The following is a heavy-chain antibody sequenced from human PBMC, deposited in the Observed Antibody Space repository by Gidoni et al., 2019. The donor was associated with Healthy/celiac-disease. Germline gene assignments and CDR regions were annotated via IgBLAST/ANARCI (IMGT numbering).Heavy chain of an antibody. J-gene: IGHJ6*03. V-gene: IGHV3-20*04. CDR3: ARRLERRDLHYYYYMDV. Sequence: EVQLVESGGGVVRPGGSLRLSCEASGFTFADYGMSWVRQAPGKGLEWVSGINWNGGSTGYADSVKGRFTISRDNAKNSLYLQMNSLRAEDTALYYCARRLERRDLHYYYYMDVWGKGTTVTVSS. CDR2: INWNGGST. D-gene: IGHD1-1*01. CDR1: GFTFADYG.